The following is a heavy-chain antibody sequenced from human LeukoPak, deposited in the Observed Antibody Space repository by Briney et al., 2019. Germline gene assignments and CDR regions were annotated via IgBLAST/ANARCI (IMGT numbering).Heavy chain of an antibody. CDR2: ISGSGGST. D-gene: IGHD6-13*01. CDR3: AKEVAAAATYYFDY. Sequence: PGGSLRLSCAASGFTFSSYAMNWVRQAPGKGLEWVSGISGSGGSTYYADSVKGRFTISRDNSKNTLYLQMNSLRAEDTVVYYCAKEVAAAATYYFDYWGQGTLVTVSS. J-gene: IGHJ4*02. CDR1: GFTFSSYA. V-gene: IGHV3-23*01.